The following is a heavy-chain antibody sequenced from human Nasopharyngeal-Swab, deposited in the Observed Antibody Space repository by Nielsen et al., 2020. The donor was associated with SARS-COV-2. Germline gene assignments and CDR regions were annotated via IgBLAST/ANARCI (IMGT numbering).Heavy chain of an antibody. V-gene: IGHV3-30*03. D-gene: IGHD1-7*01. CDR1: GFTFSSYG. J-gene: IGHJ5*02. CDR3: ARELRRLRNWFDP. CDR2: ISYDGSNK. Sequence: GSLKISCAASGFTFSSYGMHWVRQAPGKGLEWVAVISYDGSNKYYADSVKGRFTISRDNSKNTLYLQMNSLRAEDTAVYYCARELRRLRNWFDPWGQGTLVTVSS.